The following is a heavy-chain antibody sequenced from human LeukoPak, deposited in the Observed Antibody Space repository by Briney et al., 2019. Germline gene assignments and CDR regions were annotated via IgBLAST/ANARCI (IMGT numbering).Heavy chain of an antibody. Sequence: PSETLSLTCAVSGGSISSGGYSWSWIRQLPGKGLEWIGYIYHSGSTYYNPSLESRVTISVDRSKNQFSLKLSSVTAADTAVYYCASVPYCGGDCYLQFFDYWGQGTLVTVSS. J-gene: IGHJ4*02. CDR3: ASVPYCGGDCYLQFFDY. CDR2: IYHSGST. V-gene: IGHV4-30-2*01. D-gene: IGHD2-21*02. CDR1: GGSISSGGYS.